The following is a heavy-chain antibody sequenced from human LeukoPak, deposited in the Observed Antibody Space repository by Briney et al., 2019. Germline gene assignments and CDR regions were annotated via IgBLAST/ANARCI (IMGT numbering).Heavy chain of an antibody. CDR1: RFTFTTFSDYV. D-gene: IGHD3-22*01. Sequence: GRSLRLSCAASRFTFTTFSDYVMHWARQAPGKGLERVAAVSYDGGSEYYADSVKGRFAVSRDNSKNTLYLQMRSLRPEDTAVYNCASNFYDVGGYYYRTPVQYWGQGTPVTVSS. V-gene: IGHV3-30*09. CDR2: VSYDGGSE. J-gene: IGHJ4*02. CDR3: ASNFYDVGGYYYRTPVQY.